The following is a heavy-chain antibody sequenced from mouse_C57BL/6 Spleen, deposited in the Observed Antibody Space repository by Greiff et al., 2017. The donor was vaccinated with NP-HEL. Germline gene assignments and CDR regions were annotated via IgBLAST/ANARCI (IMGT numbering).Heavy chain of an antibody. D-gene: IGHD1-1*01. CDR2: IYPGDGDT. Sequence: QVQLQQSGPELVKPGASVKISCKASGYAFSSSWMNWVKQRPGKGLEWIGRIYPGDGDTNYNGKFKDKATLTADKSSSTAYMQLSSLTSEDSAVYFCARSNYYGSSYDYAMDYWGQGTSVTVSS. CDR3: ARSNYYGSSYDYAMDY. J-gene: IGHJ4*01. V-gene: IGHV1-82*01. CDR1: GYAFSSSW.